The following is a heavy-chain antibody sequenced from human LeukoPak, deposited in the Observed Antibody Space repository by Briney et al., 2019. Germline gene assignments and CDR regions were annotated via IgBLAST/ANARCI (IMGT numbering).Heavy chain of an antibody. CDR1: GYTFTSYA. CDR2: INAGNGNT. V-gene: IGHV1-3*01. Sequence: ASVKVSCKASGYTFTSYAMHWVRQAPGQRLEWMGWINAGNGNTKYSQKFQGRVTITRDTSASTAYMELSSLRSEDTAVYYCARAIYCSGGSCYPSCDYWGQGTLVTVSS. J-gene: IGHJ4*02. CDR3: ARAIYCSGGSCYPSCDY. D-gene: IGHD2-15*01.